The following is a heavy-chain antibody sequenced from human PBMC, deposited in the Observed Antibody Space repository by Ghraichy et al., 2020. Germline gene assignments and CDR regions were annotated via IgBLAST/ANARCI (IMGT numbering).Heavy chain of an antibody. V-gene: IGHV4-39*01. CDR1: DGSITSPNYY. D-gene: IGHD6-19*01. Sequence: SETLSLTCSVSDGSITSPNYYWGWIRQPPGKGLEWLGAIFYSGTTSYNPSLRSRLTVSVDTYKDQFSLRLRSLTAADTAVYYCVRHVISVYDSGWYGRGIIPEWGQGALVSVSS. CDR2: IFYSGTT. CDR3: VRHVISVYDSGWYGRGIIPE. J-gene: IGHJ4*02.